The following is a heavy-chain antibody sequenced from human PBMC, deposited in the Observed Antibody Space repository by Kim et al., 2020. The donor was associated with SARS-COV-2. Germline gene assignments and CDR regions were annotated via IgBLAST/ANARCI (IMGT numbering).Heavy chain of an antibody. CDR3: ARYYDFWSGSHNWFDP. CDR2: IYYSGST. Sequence: SETLSLTCTVSGGSISSYYWSWIRQPPGKGLEWIGYIYYSGSTNYNPSLKSRVTISVDTSKNQFSLKLSSVTAADTAVYYCARYYDFWSGSHNWFDPWGQGTLVTVSS. V-gene: IGHV4-59*13. CDR1: GGSISSYY. J-gene: IGHJ5*02. D-gene: IGHD3-3*01.